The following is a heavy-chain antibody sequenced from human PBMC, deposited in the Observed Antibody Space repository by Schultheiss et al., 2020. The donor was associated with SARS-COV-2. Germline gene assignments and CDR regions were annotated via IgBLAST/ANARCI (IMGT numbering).Heavy chain of an antibody. CDR3: ARAPIYDFWSGYHMDY. Sequence: GESLKISCAASGFTFSSYAMSWVRQAPGKGLEWVSAISGSGGSTYYADSVKGRFTISRDNSKNTLYLQMNSLRAEDTAVYYCARAPIYDFWSGYHMDYWGQGTLVTVSS. J-gene: IGHJ4*02. D-gene: IGHD3-3*01. CDR2: ISGSGGST. CDR1: GFTFSSYA. V-gene: IGHV3-23*01.